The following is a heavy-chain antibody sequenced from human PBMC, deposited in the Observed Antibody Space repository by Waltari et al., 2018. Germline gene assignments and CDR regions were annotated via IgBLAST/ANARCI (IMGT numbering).Heavy chain of an antibody. CDR1: GVRFVTSA. CDR3: AKEIRPNDY. CDR2: ISIGGGKL. J-gene: IGHJ4*02. Sequence: EVQLLESGGGLVQPGGSLRLSGVVSGVRFVTSAMSWVRQAPGKGLEWVSSISIGGGKLYYADSVKDRFTISREDSKNALYLQLNRLRAEDTGLYYCAKEIRPNDYWGQGTVVTVSS. V-gene: IGHV3-23*01.